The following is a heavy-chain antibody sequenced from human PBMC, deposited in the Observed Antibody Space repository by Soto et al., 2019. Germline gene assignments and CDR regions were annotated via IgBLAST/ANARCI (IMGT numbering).Heavy chain of an antibody. CDR1: GYTFTSNG. CDR3: ARDRNHGLDN. J-gene: IGHJ4*02. Sequence: QVQLVQSGAEVKKPGASVKVSWKASGYTFTSNGISWVRQAPGQGLEWMGWISANSGNTNYAETLQGRVTMTTETSTTTAYMELRSLRSDDTAVYYCARDRNHGLDNWGQGTLVTVSS. D-gene: IGHD1-1*01. V-gene: IGHV1-18*01. CDR2: ISANSGNT.